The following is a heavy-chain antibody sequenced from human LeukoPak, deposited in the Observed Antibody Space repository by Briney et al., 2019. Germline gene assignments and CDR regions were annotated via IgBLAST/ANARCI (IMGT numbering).Heavy chain of an antibody. CDR1: GGSVSSYY. CDR3: ARGPYSYDSSGAFDI. Sequence: SETLSLTCTVSGGSVSSYYWSWIRQPAGKGLEWIGRISSSGSTNYNPSLKSRVTISVDASKNQFSLKLSSVTAADTAVYFCARGPYSYDSSGAFDIWGQGTMVTVSS. D-gene: IGHD3-22*01. J-gene: IGHJ3*02. V-gene: IGHV4-4*07. CDR2: ISSSGST.